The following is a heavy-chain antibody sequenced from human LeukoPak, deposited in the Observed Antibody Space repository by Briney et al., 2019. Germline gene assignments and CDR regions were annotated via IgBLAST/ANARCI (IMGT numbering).Heavy chain of an antibody. Sequence: SETLSLTCAVYGGSFSGYYWSWIRQPPGKGLEWIGEINHSGSTNYNPSLKSRVTISVDTSKNQFSLKLSSVTAADTAVYYWARAGLYVDTAMAYFDYWGQGTLVTVSS. CDR3: ARAGLYVDTAMAYFDY. V-gene: IGHV4-34*01. CDR2: INHSGST. CDR1: GGSFSGYY. D-gene: IGHD5-18*01. J-gene: IGHJ4*02.